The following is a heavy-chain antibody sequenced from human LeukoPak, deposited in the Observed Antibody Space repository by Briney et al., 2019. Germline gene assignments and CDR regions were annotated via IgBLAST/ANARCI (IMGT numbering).Heavy chain of an antibody. V-gene: IGHV4-30-2*01. CDR2: IDHSGST. CDR3: ARGTAAGDWFDP. J-gene: IGHJ5*02. Sequence: SETLSLTCTVSGGSISSGGYYWSWIRQPPGKGLVWIGYIDHSGSTYYNPSLKSRVTISVDRSKNQFSLKLSSVTAADTAVYYCARGTAAGDWFDPWGQGTLVTVSS. CDR1: GGSISSGGYY. D-gene: IGHD6-25*01.